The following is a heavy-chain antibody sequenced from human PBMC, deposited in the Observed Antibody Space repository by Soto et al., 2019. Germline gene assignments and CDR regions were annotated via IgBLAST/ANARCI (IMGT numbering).Heavy chain of an antibody. J-gene: IGHJ4*02. Sequence: PGGSLRLSXAASGFTFSSYSMNWVRQAPGKGLEWVSSISSSSYIYYADSVKGRFTISRDNAKNSLYLQMNSLRAEDTAVYYCARSSGDFIPFDYWGQGTLVTVSS. CDR3: ARSSGDFIPFDY. V-gene: IGHV3-21*01. CDR2: ISSSSYI. D-gene: IGHD4-17*01. CDR1: GFTFSSYS.